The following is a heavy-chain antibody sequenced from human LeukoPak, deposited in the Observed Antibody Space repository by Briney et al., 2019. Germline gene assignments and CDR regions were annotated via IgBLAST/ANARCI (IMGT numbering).Heavy chain of an antibody. J-gene: IGHJ6*02. CDR2: ISYDGSNK. CDR1: GFTFSSYA. CDR3: ARGYSGYDIPWEMGYYYGMDV. V-gene: IGHV3-30-3*01. D-gene: IGHD5-12*01. Sequence: GGSLRLSCAASGFTFSSYATHWVRQAPGKGLEWVAVISYDGSNKYYADSVKGRFTISRDNSKNTLYLQMNSLRAEDTAVYYCARGYSGYDIPWEMGYYYGMDVWGQGTTVTVSS.